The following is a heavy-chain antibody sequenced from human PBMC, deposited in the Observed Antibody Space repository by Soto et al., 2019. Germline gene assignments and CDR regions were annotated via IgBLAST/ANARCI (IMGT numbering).Heavy chain of an antibody. J-gene: IGHJ4*02. D-gene: IGHD2-15*01. CDR3: AKDGRYCSGGSGYGLDDY. V-gene: IGHV3-30*18. CDR2: ISYDGSNK. CDR1: GFTFSSYG. Sequence: QVQLVESGGGVVQPGRSLRLSCAASGFTFSSYGMHWVRQAPGKGLELVAVISYDGSNKYYADSVKGRFTISRDNSNNTLYLQMNSLRAEDTAVYYCAKDGRYCSGGSGYGLDDYWGQGTLVTVAS.